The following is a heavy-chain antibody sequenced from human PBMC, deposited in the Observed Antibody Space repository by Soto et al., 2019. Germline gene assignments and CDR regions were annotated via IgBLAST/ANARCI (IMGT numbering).Heavy chain of an antibody. V-gene: IGHV4-34*01. D-gene: IGHD5-12*01. J-gene: IGHJ6*02. CDR3: ARVKVIVATYSYYYGMDV. CDR1: GGCFSGYY. Sequence: WGTLYLTSAVYGGCFSGYYWSGFRQPPGKGLEWIGEINHSGSTNYNPSLKSRVTISVNTSKNQFSLNLSSVTAEDTAVYYCARVKVIVATYSYYYGMDVWGQGTTVTVS. CDR2: INHSGST.